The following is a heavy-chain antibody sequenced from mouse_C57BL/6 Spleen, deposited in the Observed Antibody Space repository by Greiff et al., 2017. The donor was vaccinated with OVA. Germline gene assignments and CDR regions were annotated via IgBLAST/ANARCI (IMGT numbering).Heavy chain of an antibody. Sequence: VQLQQSGPELVKPGASVKISCKASGYAFSSSWMNWVKQRPGKGLEWIGRIYPGDGDTNYNGKFKGKATLTADKSSSTAYMQLSSLTSEDSAVYFCAYGSSPYWYFDVWGTGTTVTVSS. V-gene: IGHV1-82*01. CDR1: GYAFSSSW. CDR3: AYGSSPYWYFDV. D-gene: IGHD1-1*01. J-gene: IGHJ1*03. CDR2: IYPGDGDT.